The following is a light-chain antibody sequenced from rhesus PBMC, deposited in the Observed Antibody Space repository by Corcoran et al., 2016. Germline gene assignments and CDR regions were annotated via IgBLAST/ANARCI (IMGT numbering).Light chain of an antibody. CDR2: KAS. CDR3: LQYKDTPWT. J-gene: IGKJ1*01. CDR1: QTISSW. V-gene: IGKV1-22*01. Sequence: DIQMTQSPSSLSASVGDTVTITCRASQTISSWVDWYQKKPGKSPKTLSSKASTLQSGVPSRFSVGGSGTAFTLSISSLQPEDPATYYCLQYKDTPWTFGQGTKVEI.